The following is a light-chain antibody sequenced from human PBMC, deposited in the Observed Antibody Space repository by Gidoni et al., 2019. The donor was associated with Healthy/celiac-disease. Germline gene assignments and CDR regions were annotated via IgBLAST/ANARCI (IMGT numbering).Light chain of an antibody. CDR3: QQYYSTPYT. CDR2: AAS. CDR1: QGISNY. J-gene: IGKJ2*01. V-gene: IGKV1-NL1*01. Sequence: IHMTQSPSSLSASVGARVPITCRASQGISNYLAWYQQKPGKAPKLLLYAASRLESGVPSRFSGSGSGTDYTLTISSLQPEDFATYYCQQYYSTPYTFGQGTKLEIK.